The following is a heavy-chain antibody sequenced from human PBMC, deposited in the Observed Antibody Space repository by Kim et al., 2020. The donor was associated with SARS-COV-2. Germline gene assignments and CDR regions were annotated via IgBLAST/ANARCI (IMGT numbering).Heavy chain of an antibody. Sequence: VKSRFTISRDNSKNTLYLQMNSLRAEDTAVYYCAKSEDIVVVPAAIGCDYWGQGTLVTVSS. V-gene: IGHV3-30*02. CDR3: AKSEDIVVVPAAIGCDY. D-gene: IGHD2-2*01. J-gene: IGHJ4*02.